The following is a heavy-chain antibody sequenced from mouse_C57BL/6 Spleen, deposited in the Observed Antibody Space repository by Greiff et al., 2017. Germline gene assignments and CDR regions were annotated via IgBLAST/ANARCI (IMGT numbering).Heavy chain of an antibody. J-gene: IGHJ2*01. V-gene: IGHV5-12*01. Sequence: EVKLVESGGGLVQPGGSLKLSCAASGFAFSDYYMYWVRQTPEKRLEWVAYISNGGGSTYYPDTVKGRFTISRDNAKNTLYMQMSRLKSEDTAMYYCARSMLTHYFDYWGQGTTLTVSS. CDR2: ISNGGGST. D-gene: IGHD2-3*01. CDR1: GFAFSDYY. CDR3: ARSMLTHYFDY.